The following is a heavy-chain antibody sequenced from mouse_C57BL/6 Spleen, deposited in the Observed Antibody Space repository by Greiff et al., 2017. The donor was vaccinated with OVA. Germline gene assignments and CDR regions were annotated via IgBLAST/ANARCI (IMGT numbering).Heavy chain of an antibody. CDR1: GFTFSSYA. CDR3: ARVLRYYFDY. Sequence: DVMLVESGGGLVKPGGSLKLSCAASGFTFSSYAMSWVRQTPEKRLEWVATISDGGSYTYYPDNVKGRFTISRDNAKNNLYLQMSHLKSEDTAMYYCARVLRYYFDYWGQGTTLTVSS. CDR2: ISDGGSYT. V-gene: IGHV5-4*03. J-gene: IGHJ2*01. D-gene: IGHD1-1*01.